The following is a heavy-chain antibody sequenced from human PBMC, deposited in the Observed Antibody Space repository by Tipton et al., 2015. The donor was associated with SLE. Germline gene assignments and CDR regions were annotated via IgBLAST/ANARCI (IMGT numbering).Heavy chain of an antibody. D-gene: IGHD3-3*01. CDR1: GFTFSSSA. V-gene: IGHV3-23*01. Sequence: SLRLSCAASGFTFSSSAMTWVRQAPGKGLEWVSGISGGAGSTYYADSVKGRFSISRDNSKNTLYLQMNGLRADDTAVYYCAKSRGFWSGPKGGGFDIWGQGTMVTVSS. CDR2: ISGGAGST. CDR3: AKSRGFWSGPKGGGFDI. J-gene: IGHJ3*02.